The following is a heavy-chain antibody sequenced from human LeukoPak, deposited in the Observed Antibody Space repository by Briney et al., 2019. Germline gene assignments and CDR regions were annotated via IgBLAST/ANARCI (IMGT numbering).Heavy chain of an antibody. Sequence: KPSETLSLTCTVSGYSISSGYYWGWIRQPPGKGLEWIGSIYHSGSTYYNPSLKSRVTISVDTSKNQFSLKLSSVTAADTAVYYCARPRFRSYDILTGYRDHPFDYWGQGTLVTVSS. CDR3: ARPRFRSYDILTGYRDHPFDY. CDR2: IYHSGST. J-gene: IGHJ4*02. V-gene: IGHV4-38-2*02. D-gene: IGHD3-9*01. CDR1: GYSISSGYY.